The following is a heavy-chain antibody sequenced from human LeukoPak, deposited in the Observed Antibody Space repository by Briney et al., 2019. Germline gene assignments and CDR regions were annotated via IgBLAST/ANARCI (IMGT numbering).Heavy chain of an antibody. CDR3: AGHPYRARYFDL. CDR1: GFTFSNFW. Sequence: GGSLRLSCEASGFTFSNFWMNWVRQAPGKGLEWVANIKYDGREKWCVDSVKGRFTISRDNAKNSLFLQMNSLRGEDTAVYYCAGHPYRARYFDLWGRGTLVTVSS. CDR2: IKYDGREK. V-gene: IGHV3-7*01. D-gene: IGHD3-16*02. J-gene: IGHJ2*01.